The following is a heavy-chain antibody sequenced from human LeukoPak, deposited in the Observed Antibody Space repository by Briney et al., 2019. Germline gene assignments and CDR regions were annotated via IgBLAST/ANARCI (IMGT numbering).Heavy chain of an antibody. CDR3: ARDPYCSGGSCYLNWFDP. J-gene: IGHJ5*02. CDR2: IYTTGST. Sequence: PSETLSLTCTVSGGSISSSSYYWGWIRQPAGKGLEWIGRIYTTGSTNYNPSLQSRVTMSVDTSKNQFSLKLSSVTAADTAVYYCARDPYCSGGSCYLNWFDPWGQGTLVTVSS. V-gene: IGHV4-61*02. CDR1: GGSISSSSYY. D-gene: IGHD2-15*01.